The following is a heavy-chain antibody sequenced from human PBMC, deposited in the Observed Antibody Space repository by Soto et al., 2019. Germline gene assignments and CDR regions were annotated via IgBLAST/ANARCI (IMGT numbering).Heavy chain of an antibody. V-gene: IGHV1-18*01. J-gene: IGHJ4*02. CDR1: GYTFTSYG. CDR3: ARLDSSAPDSEY. CDR2: ISAYNGNT. Sequence: QVQLVQSGAEVKKPGASVKVSCKASGYTFTSYGISWVRQAPGQGLEGMGWISAYNGNTNYAQKLQGRVTMTTDTPTSTAYMELRSLRYDDTALYFCARLDSSAPDSEYWGQGTLVTVSS. D-gene: IGHD3-22*01.